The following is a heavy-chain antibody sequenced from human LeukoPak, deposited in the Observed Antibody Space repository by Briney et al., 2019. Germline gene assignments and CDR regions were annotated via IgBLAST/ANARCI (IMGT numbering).Heavy chain of an antibody. Sequence: QTGGSLRLSCAASGFTFSSYAMSWVRQAPGKGLEWVSAISGSGGSTYYADSVKGRFTISRDNSKNTLYLQMNSLRAEDTAVYYCAKSGTPGYYYYYYMDVWGKGTTVTVSS. D-gene: IGHD1-1*01. CDR1: GFTFSSYA. CDR3: AKSGTPGYYYYYYMDV. V-gene: IGHV3-23*01. J-gene: IGHJ6*03. CDR2: ISGSGGST.